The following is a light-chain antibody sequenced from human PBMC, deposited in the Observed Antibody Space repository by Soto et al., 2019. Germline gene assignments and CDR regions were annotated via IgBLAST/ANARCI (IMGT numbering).Light chain of an antibody. V-gene: IGLV2-11*01. CDR3: CSDAGRVV. CDR2: DVS. CDR1: SSDVGGYNY. Sequence: QSALTQPRSVSGSPGQSVTISCTGTSSDVGGYNYVSWHQQHPGKAPKLMIYDVSKRPSGVPDRFSGSKSGNTASLTISGLQAEDEADYYRCSDAGRVVFGGGTKLTVL. J-gene: IGLJ2*01.